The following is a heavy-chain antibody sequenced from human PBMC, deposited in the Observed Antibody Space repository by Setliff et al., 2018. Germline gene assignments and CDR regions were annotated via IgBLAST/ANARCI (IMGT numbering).Heavy chain of an antibody. CDR3: ARDRLGNSGWFDFDF. J-gene: IGHJ4*02. D-gene: IGHD6-19*01. CDR1: GFTSTMYG. V-gene: IGHV3-30*02. CDR2: IRHDGSNE. Sequence: GALRLSCAASGFTSTMYGIHWVRQAPGKGLEWVAYIRHDGSNENYADSVKGRFTVSRDNSRNTLFLQMNSLRAEDTAVYYCARDRLGNSGWFDFDFWGQGTLVTVSS.